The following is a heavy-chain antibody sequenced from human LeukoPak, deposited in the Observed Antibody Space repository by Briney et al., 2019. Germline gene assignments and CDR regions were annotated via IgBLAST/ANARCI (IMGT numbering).Heavy chain of an antibody. Sequence: ASVKVSCKASGYTFTSYAMNWVRQAPGQGLEWMGWINTNTGNPTYVQGFTGRFVFSLDTSVSTAYLQISSLKAEDTAVYYCARGEGSSWPGEAPFDYWGQGTLVTVSS. D-gene: IGHD6-13*01. J-gene: IGHJ4*02. CDR1: GYTFTSYA. CDR2: INTNTGNP. CDR3: ARGEGSSWPGEAPFDY. V-gene: IGHV7-4-1*02.